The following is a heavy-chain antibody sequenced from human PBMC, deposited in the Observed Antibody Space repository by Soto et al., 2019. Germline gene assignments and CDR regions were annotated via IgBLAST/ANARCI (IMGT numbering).Heavy chain of an antibody. V-gene: IGHV3-21*01. D-gene: IGHD4-17*01. J-gene: IGHJ4*02. Sequence: EVQLVESGGGLVKPGGSLRLSCAASGFTFSSYSMNWVRQAPGKGLEWVSSISSSSSNIYYADSVKGRFTISRDNAKNSLYLQMNSLRAEDTAVYYCARSGSTVTSDVDYWGQGTLVTVSS. CDR1: GFTFSSYS. CDR3: ARSGSTVTSDVDY. CDR2: ISSSSSNI.